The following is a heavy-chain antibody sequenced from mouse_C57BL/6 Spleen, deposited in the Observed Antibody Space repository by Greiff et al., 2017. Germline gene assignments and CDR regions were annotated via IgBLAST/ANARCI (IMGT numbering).Heavy chain of an antibody. CDR2: IYPGDGDT. V-gene: IGHV1-82*01. J-gene: IGHJ4*01. CDR1: GYAFSSSW. Sequence: VHLVESGPELVQPGASVTISCKASGYAFSSSWMNWVKQRPGKGLEWIGRIYPGDGDTNYTGKFKGKATLTADKSSSTAYMQLSSLTSEDSAVYFCARKIITTVYYAMDYWGQGTSVTVSS. D-gene: IGHD1-1*01. CDR3: ARKIITTVYYAMDY.